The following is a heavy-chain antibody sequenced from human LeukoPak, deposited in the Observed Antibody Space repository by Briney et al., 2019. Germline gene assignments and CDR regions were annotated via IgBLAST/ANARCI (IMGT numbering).Heavy chain of an antibody. CDR3: AKASGYYCSSTSCRVYYFDY. CDR2: IRYDGSNK. Sequence: GGSLRLSCAASGFTFSSYGMHWVRQAPGKGLEWVAFIRYDGSNKYYADSVKGRFTISRDNSKNTLYLQMNSLRAEDTAVYYCAKASGYYCSSTSCRVYYFDYWGQGTLVTGSS. V-gene: IGHV3-30*02. CDR1: GFTFSSYG. J-gene: IGHJ4*02. D-gene: IGHD2-2*01.